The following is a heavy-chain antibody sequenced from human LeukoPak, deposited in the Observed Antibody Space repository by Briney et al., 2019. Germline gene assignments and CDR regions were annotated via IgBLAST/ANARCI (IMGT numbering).Heavy chain of an antibody. Sequence: SETLSLTCTVSGGSISSFYWSWIRQPPGKGLEWIGYIYYSGSTYYNPSLKSRVTISVDTSKNQFSLKLSSVTAADTAVYYCARGSLTYYDSSGYYYRAFDIWGQGTMVTVSS. J-gene: IGHJ3*02. V-gene: IGHV4-59*12. CDR3: ARGSLTYYDSSGYYYRAFDI. D-gene: IGHD3-22*01. CDR2: IYYSGST. CDR1: GGSISSFY.